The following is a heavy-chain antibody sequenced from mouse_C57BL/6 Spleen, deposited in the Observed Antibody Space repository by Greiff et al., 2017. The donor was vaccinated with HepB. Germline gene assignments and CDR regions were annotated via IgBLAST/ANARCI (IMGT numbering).Heavy chain of an antibody. Sequence: VQLQQPGAELVMPGASVKLSCKASGYTFTSYWMHWVKQRPGQGLEWIGDLDPSDSYTNYNQKFKGKSTLTLDKSSNTAYLQLSSLVSEDTAVYDVARAGLYYFDYWGQGTTLTVSS. J-gene: IGHJ2*01. CDR2: LDPSDSYT. V-gene: IGHV1-69*01. CDR1: GYTFTSYW. D-gene: IGHD3-3*01. CDR3: ARAGLYYFDY.